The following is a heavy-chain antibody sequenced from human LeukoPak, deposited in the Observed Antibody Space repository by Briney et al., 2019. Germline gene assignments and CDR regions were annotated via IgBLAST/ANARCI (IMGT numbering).Heavy chain of an antibody. CDR3: AKDVPYYYDSSGFSYAFDI. D-gene: IGHD3-22*01. V-gene: IGHV3-9*01. J-gene: IGHJ3*02. CDR2: ISWNSGSI. CDR1: GFTFDDYA. Sequence: GGSLRLSCAASGFTFDDYAMHWVRQAPGKGLEWVSGISWNSGSIGYADSVKGRFTISRDNAKNSLYLQMNSLRAEDTALYYCAKDVPYYYDSSGFSYAFDIWGQGTMVTVSS.